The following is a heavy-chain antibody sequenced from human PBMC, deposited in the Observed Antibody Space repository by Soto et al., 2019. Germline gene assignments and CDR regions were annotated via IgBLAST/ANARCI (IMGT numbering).Heavy chain of an antibody. CDR1: GYSFAGYW. V-gene: IGHV5-10-1*01. J-gene: IGHJ4*02. CDR2: IDPSDSQT. D-gene: IGHD3-22*01. CDR3: ARQIYDSDTGPNFQYYFDS. Sequence: GETLKISCKGSGYSFAGYWITWVRQKPGKGLEWMGRIDPSDSQTYYSPSFRGHVTISVTKSITTVFLQWSSLRASDTAMYYCARQIYDSDTGPNFQYYFDSWGQGTPVTVSS.